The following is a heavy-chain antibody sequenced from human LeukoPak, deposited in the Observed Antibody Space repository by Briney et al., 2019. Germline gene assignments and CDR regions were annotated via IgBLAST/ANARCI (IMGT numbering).Heavy chain of an antibody. V-gene: IGHV4-4*07. J-gene: IGHJ4*02. CDR3: ARDPTTVTTIFDS. D-gene: IGHD4-17*01. CDR1: GVSISAYY. Sequence: PSETLSLTCSVSGVSISAYYWSWIRQPAGKGLEWIGRIYPGESFYASENTNYNPSLKSRVSMSGDTSKNQVSLKLRSVTAADTAVYYCARDPTTVTTIFDSWGQGTLVTVSS. CDR2: IYPGESFYASENT.